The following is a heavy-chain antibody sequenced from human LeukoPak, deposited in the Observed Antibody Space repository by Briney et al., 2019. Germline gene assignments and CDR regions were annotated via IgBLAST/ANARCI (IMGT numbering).Heavy chain of an antibody. Sequence: PGRSLRLSCAASGFAFSSYGMHWVRQAPGKGLEWVAVISYDGSNRYYADSVKGRFTISRDNPRNTVYLQMNSLRAEDTAVYYCAKGRRYCSGGSCYYFDYWGQGTLVTVSS. D-gene: IGHD2-15*01. CDR3: AKGRRYCSGGSCYYFDY. CDR2: ISYDGSNR. V-gene: IGHV3-30*18. J-gene: IGHJ4*02. CDR1: GFAFSSYG.